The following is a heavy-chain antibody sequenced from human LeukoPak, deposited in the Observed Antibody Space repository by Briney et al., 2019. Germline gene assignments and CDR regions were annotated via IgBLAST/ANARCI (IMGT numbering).Heavy chain of an antibody. J-gene: IGHJ4*02. Sequence: ASVKVSCKASGYTFTGYYMHWVRRAPGQGLEWMGWINPRSGDTNYAQKFQGRVTMTRDTSISTAYMELSRLRSDDTAVYYCARDNLDGSSWELDYWGQGTLVTVSS. D-gene: IGHD6-13*01. CDR2: INPRSGDT. CDR1: GYTFTGYY. CDR3: ARDNLDGSSWELDY. V-gene: IGHV1-2*02.